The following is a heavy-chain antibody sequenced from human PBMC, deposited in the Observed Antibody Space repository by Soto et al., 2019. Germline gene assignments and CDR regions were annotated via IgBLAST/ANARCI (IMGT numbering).Heavy chain of an antibody. D-gene: IGHD4-17*01. Sequence: GSLRLSCAASGFTFSSYSMNWVRQAPGKGLEWVSSISSSSSTIYYADSVKGRFTISRDNAKNSLYLQMNSLRAEDTAVYYCAREADYVNWFDPWGQGTLVTVS. CDR1: GFTFSSYS. CDR3: AREADYVNWFDP. J-gene: IGHJ5*02. CDR2: ISSSSSTI. V-gene: IGHV3-48*01.